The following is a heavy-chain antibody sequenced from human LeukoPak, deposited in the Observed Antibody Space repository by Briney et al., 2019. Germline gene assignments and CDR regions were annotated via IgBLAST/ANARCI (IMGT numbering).Heavy chain of an antibody. CDR1: GFTFGSYA. CDR2: ISGSGGST. CDR3: AKESSGHAFDI. D-gene: IGHD3-22*01. J-gene: IGHJ3*02. V-gene: IGHV3-23*01. Sequence: GGSLRLSCAASGFTFGSYATSWVRQAPGKGLEWVSAISGSGGSTYFADSVKGRFTISRDKSKNTVLLQMNSLRAADTAIYYCAKESSGHAFDIWGQGTMVTVSS.